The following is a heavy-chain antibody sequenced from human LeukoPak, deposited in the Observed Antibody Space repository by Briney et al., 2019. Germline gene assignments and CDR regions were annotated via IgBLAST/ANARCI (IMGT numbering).Heavy chain of an antibody. J-gene: IGHJ4*02. CDR3: ARRPTYYYDSSGREFDY. CDR1: GYSFTSYW. CDR2: IYPGDSDT. Sequence: GGSLKISCKGSGYSFTSYWIGWVRQMPGKGLEWMGIIYPGDSDTRYSPSFQGQVTISADKSISTAYLQWSSLKASDTAMYYCARRPTYYYDSSGREFDYWGQGTLVTVSS. V-gene: IGHV5-51*01. D-gene: IGHD3-22*01.